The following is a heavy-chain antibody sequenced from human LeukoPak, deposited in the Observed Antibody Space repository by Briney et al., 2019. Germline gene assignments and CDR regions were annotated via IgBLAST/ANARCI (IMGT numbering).Heavy chain of an antibody. CDR3: ATALADYYDSSGYYFPFDY. D-gene: IGHD3-22*01. Sequence: ASVKVSCKVSGYTLTELSMHWVRQAPGKGLEWMGGFDPEDGETIYAQKFQGRVTMTEDTSTDTAYMELSSLRSKDTAVYYCATALADYYDSSGYYFPFDYWGQGTLVTVSS. CDR1: GYTLTELS. V-gene: IGHV1-24*01. J-gene: IGHJ4*02. CDR2: FDPEDGET.